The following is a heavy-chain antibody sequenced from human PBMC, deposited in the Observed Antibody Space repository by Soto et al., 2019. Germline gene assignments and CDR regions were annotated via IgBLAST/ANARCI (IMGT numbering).Heavy chain of an antibody. V-gene: IGHV3-64*04. CDR3: AKAHGDYENWFDP. CDR2: ISSNGDST. J-gene: IGHJ5*02. D-gene: IGHD4-17*01. Sequence: GGSLRLSCSASGFTFSMFSMHWVRQAPGKGLEYVSGISSNGDSTYYADSVKGRFTISRDNSKNTLYLQMNSLRAEDTAVYYCAKAHGDYENWFDPWGQGTLVTVSS. CDR1: GFTFSMFS.